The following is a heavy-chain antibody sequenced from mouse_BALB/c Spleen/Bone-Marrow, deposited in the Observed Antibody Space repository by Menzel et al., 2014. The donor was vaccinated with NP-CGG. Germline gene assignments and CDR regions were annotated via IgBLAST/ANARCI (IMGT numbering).Heavy chain of an antibody. V-gene: IGHV10-1*02. D-gene: IGHD2-4*01. CDR1: GFTFNTYA. J-gene: IGHJ1*01. Sequence: EVMLVESGGGLVQPKGSLKLSCAASGFTFNTYAMNWVRQAPGKGLEWVARIRNKSNDYTTYYADSVKDRFTISRDDSQSMVYLQMNNLKTEDTAMYYCVRRGITVWYFDVWGAGTTVTISS. CDR3: VRRGITVWYFDV. CDR2: IRNKSNDYTT.